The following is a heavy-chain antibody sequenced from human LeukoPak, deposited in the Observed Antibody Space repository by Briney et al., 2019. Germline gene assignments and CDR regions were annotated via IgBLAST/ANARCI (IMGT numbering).Heavy chain of an antibody. V-gene: IGHV1-18*01. D-gene: IGHD6-13*01. CDR3: ARASGVSAAGSPYYFDY. CDR1: GYTFPSYG. J-gene: IGHJ4*02. CDR2: ISPYSGNT. Sequence: GASVKVSCKASGYTFPSYGITWVRQAPGQGLECMGWISPYSGNTDYAQKFQGRVTMTTDTSTTTAYMELRSLRSDDTAVYYCARASGVSAAGSPYYFDYWGQGTLVTASS.